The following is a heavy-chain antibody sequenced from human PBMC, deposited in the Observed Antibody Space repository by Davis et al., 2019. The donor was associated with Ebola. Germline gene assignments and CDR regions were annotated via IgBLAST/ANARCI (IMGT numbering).Heavy chain of an antibody. CDR3: ARVPKSTLGFSVDY. J-gene: IGHJ4*02. D-gene: IGHD2/OR15-2a*01. CDR2: IYYSGST. Sequence: MPSETLSLTCTVPGGSTSTGDYYWSSIRQPPGKGLEWIGYIYYSGSTYYNPSLKTRVTISVDTSKNQFSLKLSSVTAADTAVYYCARVPKSTLGFSVDYWGQGTLVTVSS. CDR1: GGSTSTGDYY. V-gene: IGHV4-30-4*01.